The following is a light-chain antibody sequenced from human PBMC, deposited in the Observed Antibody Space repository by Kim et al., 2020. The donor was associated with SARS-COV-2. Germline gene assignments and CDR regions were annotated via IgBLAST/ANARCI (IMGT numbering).Light chain of an antibody. Sequence: EIVLTQSPGTLSLSPGERATLSCRASQSVSGTYLAWSQQKLGQAPRLLIYGASSRATGIPDRFSGSGSGTDFTLTINRLEPEDFAVYYCQQDDCSSRLTFGQGPKVDI. CDR2: GAS. J-gene: IGKJ1*01. CDR1: QSVSGTY. V-gene: IGKV3-20*01. CDR3: QQDDCSSRLT.